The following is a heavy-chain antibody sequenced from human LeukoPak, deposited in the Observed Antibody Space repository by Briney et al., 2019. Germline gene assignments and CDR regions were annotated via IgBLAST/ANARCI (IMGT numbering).Heavy chain of an antibody. Sequence: PGGSLRLSCAASGFTFSTYWMYWVRQAPGKGLLWVSRINTEGKTTHYADSVKGRFVISRDSAKNTLYLQMNSLRTEDTAVYYCARNPGSNSHDWYFDLWGRGTLVTVSS. D-gene: IGHD1-26*01. CDR2: INTEGKTT. V-gene: IGHV3-74*01. CDR3: ARNPGSNSHDWYFDL. J-gene: IGHJ2*01. CDR1: GFTFSTYW.